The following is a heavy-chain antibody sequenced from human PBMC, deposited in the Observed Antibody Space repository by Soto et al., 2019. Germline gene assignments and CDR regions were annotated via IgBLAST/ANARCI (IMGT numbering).Heavy chain of an antibody. V-gene: IGHV4-31*03. J-gene: IGHJ4*02. D-gene: IGHD2-15*01. Sequence: SETLSLTCTVSGVSISSGGYYWSWIRQHPGKGLEWIGFIYYSGYTYYNPSLKSRVSISVDTSKNQFSLKLSSVTAADTAVYYCARVLGYCTGGNCYPDYWGQGTLVTVSS. CDR2: IYYSGYT. CDR1: GVSISSGGYY. CDR3: ARVLGYCTGGNCYPDY.